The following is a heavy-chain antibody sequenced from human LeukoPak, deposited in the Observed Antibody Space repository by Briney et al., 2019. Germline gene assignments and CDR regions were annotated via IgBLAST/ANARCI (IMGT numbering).Heavy chain of an antibody. Sequence: GGSLRLSCAASGFTFRNYAMYWVHQAPGKGLEWVSAISSSDANTYYADSVKGRFTISRDNSKNTLYLQMNSLRAEDTALYYCAIREPIGYWGQGTLVTVSS. CDR3: AIREPIGY. V-gene: IGHV3-23*01. D-gene: IGHD1-14*01. CDR2: ISSSDANT. CDR1: GFTFRNYA. J-gene: IGHJ4*02.